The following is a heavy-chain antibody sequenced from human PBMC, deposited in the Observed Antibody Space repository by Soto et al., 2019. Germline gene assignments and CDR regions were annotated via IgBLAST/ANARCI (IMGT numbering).Heavy chain of an antibody. Sequence: GGSLRLSCAASGFTFSSYAMSWVRQAPGKGLEWVSAISGSGGSTYYADSVKGRFTISRDNSKNTLYLQMNSLRAEDTAVYYCAKEPHYYDIRPPKYGMDVWGQGTTVTVSS. J-gene: IGHJ6*02. CDR1: GFTFSSYA. V-gene: IGHV3-23*01. CDR2: ISGSGGST. CDR3: AKEPHYYDIRPPKYGMDV. D-gene: IGHD3-22*01.